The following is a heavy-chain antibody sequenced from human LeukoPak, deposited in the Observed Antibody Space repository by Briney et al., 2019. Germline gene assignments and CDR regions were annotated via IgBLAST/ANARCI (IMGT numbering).Heavy chain of an antibody. D-gene: IGHD1-14*01. Sequence: GGSLRLSCAASGFTFTSYWMTWVRQAPGKGREWGANIKKDGSEQYYARSVKGRFTISRDNAKNSLYLQMNRLRAEDTAVYYCARNRTRNSYWGPGTPVTVSS. V-gene: IGHV3-7*01. CDR2: IKKDGSEQ. CDR3: ARNRTRNSY. CDR1: GFTFTSYW. J-gene: IGHJ4*03.